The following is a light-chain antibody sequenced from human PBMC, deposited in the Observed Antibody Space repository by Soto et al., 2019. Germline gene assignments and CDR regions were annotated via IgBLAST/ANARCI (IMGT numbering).Light chain of an antibody. Sequence: QSALTQPSSASGSPGQSVTISCTGTSSDVGGYNYVSWYQQHPGKAPKVLIYDVNKRPSGVPHRVSGSKYGNTTSLTVAGLQAEDEADYYCSSQAGSNSTFVFGTGTKLTVL. J-gene: IGLJ1*01. V-gene: IGLV2-8*01. CDR1: SSDVGGYNY. CDR2: DVN. CDR3: SSQAGSNSTFV.